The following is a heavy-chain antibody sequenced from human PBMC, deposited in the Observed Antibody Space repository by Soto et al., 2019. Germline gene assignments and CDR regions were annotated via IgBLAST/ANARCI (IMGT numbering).Heavy chain of an antibody. V-gene: IGHV1-18*01. CDR1: GYTFSSYG. J-gene: IGHJ6*03. Sequence: GASVKVSCKASGYTFSSYGLSWVRQAPGQGLEWMGWISDYNGNTHYAQKFQGRVIMTTDTSTRTAYMEVRSLRSDDTAVYFCARQGPHSGSGTSYPPLYYSMDGWG. D-gene: IGHD3-10*01. CDR2: ISDYNGNT. CDR3: ARQGPHSGSGTSYPPLYYSMDG.